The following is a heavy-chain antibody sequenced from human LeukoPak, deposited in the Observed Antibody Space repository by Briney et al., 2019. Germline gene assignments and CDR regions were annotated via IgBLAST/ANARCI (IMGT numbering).Heavy chain of an antibody. Sequence: GGSLRLSCTASGFTFGDYAMSWFRQAPGKGLEWVAVISYDGSNKYYADPVKGRFTISRDNSKNTLYLQMNSLRAEDTAVYYCAKSGTDYPFLVHWGQGTLVTVSS. J-gene: IGHJ4*02. CDR1: GFTFGDYA. CDR3: AKSGTDYPFLVH. V-gene: IGHV3-30*18. CDR2: ISYDGSNK. D-gene: IGHD3-10*01.